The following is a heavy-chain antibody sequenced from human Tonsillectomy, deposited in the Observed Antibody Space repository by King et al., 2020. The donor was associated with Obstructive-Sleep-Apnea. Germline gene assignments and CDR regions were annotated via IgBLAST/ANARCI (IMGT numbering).Heavy chain of an antibody. J-gene: IGHJ4*02. CDR2: IYYSGST. D-gene: IGHD2-15*01. CDR3: ARDIVVVVAARNEMGFDY. CDR1: GGSISSISYY. Sequence: QLQESGPGLVKPSETLSLTCTVSGGSISSISYYWGWIRQPPGKGLEWIGSIYYSGSTYYNPSLKSRVTISVDTSKNQFSLKLSSVTAADTAVYYCARDIVVVVAARNEMGFDYWGQGTLVTVSS. V-gene: IGHV4-39*07.